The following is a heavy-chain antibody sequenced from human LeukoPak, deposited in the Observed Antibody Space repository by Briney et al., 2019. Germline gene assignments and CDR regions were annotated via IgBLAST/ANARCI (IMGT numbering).Heavy chain of an antibody. CDR1: GFTFTSNS. V-gene: IGHV3-64*01. Sequence: GGSLRLSCTASGFTFTSNSMHWVRHAPGKGLEYVSSITGNGGSTYYGNSVRGRITISRDNYKKTLYLKMGSLRSEDMAVYYCARELYSVNPHYGFDIWGQGTMVTVSS. CDR3: ARELYSVNPHYGFDI. D-gene: IGHD1-26*01. CDR2: ITGNGGST. J-gene: IGHJ3*02.